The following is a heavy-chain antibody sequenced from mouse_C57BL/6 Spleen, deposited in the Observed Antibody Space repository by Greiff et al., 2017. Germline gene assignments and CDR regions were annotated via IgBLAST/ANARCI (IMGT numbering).Heavy chain of an antibody. J-gene: IGHJ2*01. CDR3: AKAGGNPYYFDY. CDR2: IHPNSGST. CDR1: GYTFTSYW. Sequence: VQLQQPGAELVKPGASVKLSCKASGYTFTSYWMHWVKQRPGHGLEWIGMIHPNSGSTNYNEKFKSKATLTVDKSSSTAYMQLSSLTSEDSAVYYCAKAGGNPYYFDYGGQGTTLTVSS. D-gene: IGHD2-1*01. V-gene: IGHV1-64*01.